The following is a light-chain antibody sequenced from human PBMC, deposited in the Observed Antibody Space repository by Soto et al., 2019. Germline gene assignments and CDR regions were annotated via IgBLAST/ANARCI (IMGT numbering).Light chain of an antibody. J-gene: IGLJ1*01. V-gene: IGLV2-11*01. CDR3: CSYAGSSSYV. Sequence: QSVLTQPRSVSGSPGQSVTISCTGTSSVVGGYNYVSWYQQHPGKAPKLMIYTVTKRPSGVPDRFSGSKSDNTASLTISGLQADDEADYYCCSYAGSSSYVFGTGTKVTV. CDR1: SSVVGGYNY. CDR2: TVT.